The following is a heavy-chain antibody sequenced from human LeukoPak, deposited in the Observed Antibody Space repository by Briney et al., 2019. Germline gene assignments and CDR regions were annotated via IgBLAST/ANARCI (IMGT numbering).Heavy chain of an antibody. D-gene: IGHD4-17*01. CDR3: TRPPGYGDLDY. CDR1: GFTFADYA. J-gene: IGHJ4*02. Sequence: GGSLRLSCTASGFTFADYAMSWFRQAPGKGLEWVGLIRSKAYGGTIEYAASVEGRFTISRDDSKSIAYLQMNSLKTEDTAVYYCTRPPGYGDLDYWGQGTLVTVSS. CDR2: IRSKAYGGTI. V-gene: IGHV3-49*03.